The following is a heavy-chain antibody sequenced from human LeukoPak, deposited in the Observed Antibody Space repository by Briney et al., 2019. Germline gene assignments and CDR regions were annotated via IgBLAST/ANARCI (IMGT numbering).Heavy chain of an antibody. CDR3: ARVPRRQQLVLWWFDP. V-gene: IGHV1-2*02. CDR2: INPNSGGT. Sequence: SVKVSCTASGYTFTGYYMHWVRRAPGQGLERMGWINPNSGGTNYAQKFQGRVTMTRDTSISTAYMELSRLRSDDTAVYYGARVPRRQQLVLWWFDPWGQGTLVTVSS. J-gene: IGHJ5*02. CDR1: GYTFTGYY. D-gene: IGHD6-13*01.